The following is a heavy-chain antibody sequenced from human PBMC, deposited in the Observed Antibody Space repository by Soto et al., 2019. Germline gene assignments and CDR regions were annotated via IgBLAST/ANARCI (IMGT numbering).Heavy chain of an antibody. J-gene: IGHJ6*02. Sequence: QVQLQESGPGLVKPSETLSLTCTVSGGSVSSGSYYWSWIRQPPGKGLEWIGYIYYSGSTNYNPSLKSRVTITLDTSKRQFSLKLSSVAAADTAVDYCAREEVGAKTDYGMDVWGQGTTVTVSS. CDR3: AREEVGAKTDYGMDV. CDR1: GGSVSSGSYY. D-gene: IGHD1-26*01. V-gene: IGHV4-61*01. CDR2: IYYSGST.